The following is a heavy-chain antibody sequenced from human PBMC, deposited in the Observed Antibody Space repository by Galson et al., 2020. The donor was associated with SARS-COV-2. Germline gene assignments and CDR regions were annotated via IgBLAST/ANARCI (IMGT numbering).Heavy chain of an antibody. CDR1: GFTFSSYE. CDR2: ISSSGSTI. D-gene: IGHD6-19*01. Sequence: GGSLRLSCAASGFTFSSYEMNWVRQAPGKGLEWVSYISSSGSTIYYADSVKGRFTISRDNAKNSLYLQMNSLRAEDTAVYYCARDGNYSSGWMAYYYYYYMDVWGKGTTVTVSS. CDR3: ARDGNYSSGWMAYYYYYYMDV. V-gene: IGHV3-48*03. J-gene: IGHJ6*03.